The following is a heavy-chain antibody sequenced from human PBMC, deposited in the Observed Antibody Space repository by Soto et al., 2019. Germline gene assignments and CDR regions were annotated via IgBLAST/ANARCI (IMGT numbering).Heavy chain of an antibody. CDR2: IYYSGST. Sequence: QVQLQESGPGLVKPSETLSLTCTVSGGSISSYYWSWIRQPPGKGLEWIGYIYYSGSTNYNPSLKSRVTIPVATPKNQFSQRRSSGTAADTAVYYGAGGSALLWFGEFPNWFDPGGQGTLVTVSS. J-gene: IGHJ5*02. CDR1: GGSISSYY. CDR3: AGGSALLWFGEFPNWFDP. V-gene: IGHV4-59*01. D-gene: IGHD3-10*01.